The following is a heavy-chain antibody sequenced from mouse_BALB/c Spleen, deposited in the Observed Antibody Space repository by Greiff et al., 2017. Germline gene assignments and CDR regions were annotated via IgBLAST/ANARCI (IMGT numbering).Heavy chain of an antibody. J-gene: IGHJ4*01. CDR1: GFTFSSFG. V-gene: IGHV5-17*02. CDR2: ISSGSSTI. Sequence: EVQLVESGGGLVQPGGSRKLSCAASGFTFSSFGMHWVRQAPEKGLEWVAYISSGSSTIYYADTVKGRFTISRDNPKNTLFLQMTSLRSEDTAMYYCALWLRRGDYYAMDYWGQGTSVTVSS. D-gene: IGHD2-2*01. CDR3: ALWLRRGDYYAMDY.